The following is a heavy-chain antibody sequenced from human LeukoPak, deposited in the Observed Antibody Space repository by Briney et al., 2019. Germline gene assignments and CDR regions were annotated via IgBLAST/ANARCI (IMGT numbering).Heavy chain of an antibody. CDR1: GGPISSSNW. Sequence: SGTLSLTCAVYGGPISSSNWWSWVRQSPGKGLEWIGEIYYSGRTNYNPSLKSRVSISVDKSKNQFSLELTSVTAADTADYYCAREIGYCDNGSCGNFDYWGQGTQATVSS. J-gene: IGHJ4*02. CDR3: AREIGYCDNGSCGNFDY. CDR2: IYYSGRT. D-gene: IGHD2-15*01. V-gene: IGHV4-4*02.